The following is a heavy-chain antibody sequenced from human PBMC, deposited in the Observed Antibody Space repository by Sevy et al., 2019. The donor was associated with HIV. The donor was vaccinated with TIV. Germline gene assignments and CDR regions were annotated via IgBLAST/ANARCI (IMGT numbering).Heavy chain of an antibody. Sequence: SETLSLTCTVSGDSFNSNYYWDWIRQPPGKGLERIGSINYSGSTYYNPSLKSRVTMSVDTSKKQFSLNLSSVTAADTAVYYCARARATGVGTRGYFDYWGQGILVTVSS. CDR3: ARARATGVGTRGYFDY. CDR1: GDSFNSNYY. V-gene: IGHV4-39*01. J-gene: IGHJ4*02. CDR2: INYSGST. D-gene: IGHD1-1*01.